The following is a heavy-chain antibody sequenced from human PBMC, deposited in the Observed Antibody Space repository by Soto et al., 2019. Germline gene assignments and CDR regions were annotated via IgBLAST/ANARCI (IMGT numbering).Heavy chain of an antibody. J-gene: IGHJ3*02. CDR3: ARSPRYCSGGSCQPHDAFDI. CDR2: INAGNGNT. Sequence: ASVKVSCKASGYTFTSYAIHWVRQAPGQRLEWMGWINAGNGNTKYSQKFQGRVTITRDTSASTAYMELSSLRSEDTAVYYCARSPRYCSGGSCQPHDAFDIWGQGTMVTVSS. CDR1: GYTFTSYA. V-gene: IGHV1-3*01. D-gene: IGHD2-15*01.